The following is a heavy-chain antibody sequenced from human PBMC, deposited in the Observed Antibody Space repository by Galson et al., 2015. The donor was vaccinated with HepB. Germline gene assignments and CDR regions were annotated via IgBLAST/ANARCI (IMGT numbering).Heavy chain of an antibody. V-gene: IGHV3-21*01. J-gene: IGHJ4*02. CDR1: GFTFSGYS. Sequence: SLRLSCAASGFTFSGYSMNWVRQAPGKGLEWVSSISFTNNFINYADSVKGRFTISGDKAKNSLYLQMSSLRAEDTAVYYCARAGRPRYGPLPGFHVFDYWGQGILVAVSS. CDR2: ISFTNNFI. D-gene: IGHD3-9*01. CDR3: ARAGRPRYGPLPGFHVFDY.